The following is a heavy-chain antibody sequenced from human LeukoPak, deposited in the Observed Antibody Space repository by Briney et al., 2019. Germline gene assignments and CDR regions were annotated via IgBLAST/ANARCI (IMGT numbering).Heavy chain of an antibody. V-gene: IGHV3-30*18. CDR1: GFTISSHG. D-gene: IGHD6-19*01. CDR3: AKDWGSGGWYNYFDP. CDR2: IAYHGNTE. Sequence: GGSPRLSCAVSGFTISSHGMHWVRQAPGKGPEWVAMIAYHGNTEYYGDSVKGRFTISRDNSKNTLYLQMDSLRAEDTAVYHCAKDWGSGGWYNYFDPWGQGTLVTVSS. J-gene: IGHJ5*02.